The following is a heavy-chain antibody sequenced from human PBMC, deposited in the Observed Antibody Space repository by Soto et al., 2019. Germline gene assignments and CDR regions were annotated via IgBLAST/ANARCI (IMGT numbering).Heavy chain of an antibody. CDR2: INHSGST. Sequence: PSETLSLTCAAYGGSFSGYYWSWIRQPPGKGLEWIGEINHSGSTNYNPSLKSRVTISVDTSKNQFSLKLSSVTAADTAVYYCARVDYDAFDYWGQGTLVTVSS. CDR3: ARVDYDAFDY. V-gene: IGHV4-34*01. CDR1: GGSFSGYY. J-gene: IGHJ4*02. D-gene: IGHD4-17*01.